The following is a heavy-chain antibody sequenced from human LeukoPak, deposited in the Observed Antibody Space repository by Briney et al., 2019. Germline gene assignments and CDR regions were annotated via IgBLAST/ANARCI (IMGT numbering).Heavy chain of an antibody. Sequence: ASVKVSCKASGYTFTSYGISWGRHAPGQGLEWMGWINPYNGDTKYAQTPPGRVTLSRDTSTSTAYMELRSLRSDDTAIYYCARSTHGDYWGQGTLVSVCS. CDR3: ARSTHGDY. CDR2: INPYNGDT. CDR1: GYTFTSYG. J-gene: IGHJ4*02. V-gene: IGHV1-18*01.